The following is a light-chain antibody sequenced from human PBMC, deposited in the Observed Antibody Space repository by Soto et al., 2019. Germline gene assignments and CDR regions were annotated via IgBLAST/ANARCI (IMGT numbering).Light chain of an antibody. CDR1: QTVDSSF. CDR2: AAS. J-gene: IGKJ3*01. CDR3: QQYGNSPLFI. V-gene: IGKV3-20*01. Sequence: EIVLTQSPGTLSLSPGERATLSCRASQTVDSSFLAWYQHKPGQAPRLLIYAASTRDTGIPDRFSGSGSGTDFTLTIRRLEPEDFAVYYCQQYGNSPLFIFGPGTKVDIK.